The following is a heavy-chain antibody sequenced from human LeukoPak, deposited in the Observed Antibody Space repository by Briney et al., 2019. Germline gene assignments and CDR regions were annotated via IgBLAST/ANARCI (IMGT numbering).Heavy chain of an antibody. V-gene: IGHV4-59*02. J-gene: IGHJ5*02. D-gene: IGHD3-22*01. CDR3: ARDRDYDDNSEGWFDP. CDR2: VHYSGRT. CDR1: GGSVNSNC. Sequence: PSETLSLTCSVSGGSVNSNCWNWIQQAPGRGLEWIGNVHYSGRTNYNPSLRSRVTISVDTAKNQFSLKLNSVTSADTAVYYCARDRDYDDNSEGWFDPWGQGTLVTISS.